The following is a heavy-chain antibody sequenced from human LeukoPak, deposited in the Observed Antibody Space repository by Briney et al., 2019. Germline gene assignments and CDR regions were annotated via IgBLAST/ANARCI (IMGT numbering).Heavy chain of an antibody. D-gene: IGHD3-10*01. Sequence: GASVKVSCKASGGTFSSYAISWVRQAPGQGLEWMGGIIPIFGTANYAQKFQGRVTITADESTSTAYMELSSLRSEDTAVYYCARALWFGETFPAYWGQGTLVTVSS. CDR3: ARALWFGETFPAY. V-gene: IGHV1-69*13. CDR1: GGTFSSYA. CDR2: IIPIFGTA. J-gene: IGHJ4*02.